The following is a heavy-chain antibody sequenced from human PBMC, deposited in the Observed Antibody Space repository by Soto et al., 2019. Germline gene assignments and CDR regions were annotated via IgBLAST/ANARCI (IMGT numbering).Heavy chain of an antibody. J-gene: IGHJ4*02. CDR2: IKQDGSEK. CDR3: VRTVVVVVPDNVDS. Sequence: EVQLVESGGGLVQPGGSLRLSCAVSGFTISSYWMSWVRQAPGKGLEWVANIKQDGSEKYYVDSVKGRFTISKDNAKNSLYLQMNSLRGADTAVYYCVRTVVVVVPDNVDSWGQGTLVTVSS. V-gene: IGHV3-7*01. CDR1: GFTISSYW. D-gene: IGHD2-2*01.